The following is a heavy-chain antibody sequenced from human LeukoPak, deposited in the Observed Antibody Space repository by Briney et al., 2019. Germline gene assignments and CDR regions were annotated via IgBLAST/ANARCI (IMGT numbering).Heavy chain of an antibody. CDR2: ISSSSSTI. D-gene: IGHD1/OR15-1a*01. Sequence: GGSLRLSCAASGFTFSSYSMNWVGQAPGKGLEWVSYISSSSSTIYYADSVKGRFTISRDNAKNSLYLQMNSLRAEDTAVCYCARSLNIDNYYYYGMDVWGQGTTVTVSS. CDR1: GFTFSSYS. J-gene: IGHJ6*02. CDR3: ARSLNIDNYYYYGMDV. V-gene: IGHV3-48*01.